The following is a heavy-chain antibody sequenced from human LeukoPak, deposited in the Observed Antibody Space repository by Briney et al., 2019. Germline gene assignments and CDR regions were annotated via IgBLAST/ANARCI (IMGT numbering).Heavy chain of an antibody. Sequence: ASVKVSCKASGYTFTSYYMHWVRQAPGQGLEWMGRIIPILGIANYAQKFQGRVTITADKSTSTAYMELSSLRSEDTAVYYCARDFGDDSGYFDYWGQGTLVTVSS. CDR2: IIPILGIA. V-gene: IGHV1-69*04. J-gene: IGHJ4*02. D-gene: IGHD3-10*01. CDR3: ARDFGDDSGYFDY. CDR1: GYTFTSYY.